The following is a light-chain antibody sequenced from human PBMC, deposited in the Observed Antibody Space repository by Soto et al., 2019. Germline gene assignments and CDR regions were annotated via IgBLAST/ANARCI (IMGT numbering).Light chain of an antibody. CDR3: QQYYSIPIT. CDR1: QSVLYSSNNKNY. CDR2: WAS. V-gene: IGKV4-1*01. Sequence: DIVMTQSPDSLAVSLGERATINCKSSQSVLYSSNNKNYLAWYKQKPGQPPNLLIYWASTRESGVPDRFSGSGSGTDFTHTISSLQAEDVAVYYCQQYYSIPITFGQGTRLEIK. J-gene: IGKJ5*01.